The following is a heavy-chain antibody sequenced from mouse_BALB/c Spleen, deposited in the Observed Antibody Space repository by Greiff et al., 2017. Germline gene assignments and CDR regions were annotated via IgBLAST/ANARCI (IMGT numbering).Heavy chain of an antibody. CDR2: ISSGGST. D-gene: IGHD2-4*01. J-gene: IGHJ4*01. Sequence: DVKLVESGGGLVKPGGSLKLSCAASGFTFSSYAMSWVRQTPEKRLEWVASISSGGSTYYPDSVKGRFTISRDNARNILYLQMSSLRSEDTAMYYCARIYYDSMDYWGQGTSVTVSS. CDR1: GFTFSSYA. V-gene: IGHV5-6-5*01. CDR3: ARIYYDSMDY.